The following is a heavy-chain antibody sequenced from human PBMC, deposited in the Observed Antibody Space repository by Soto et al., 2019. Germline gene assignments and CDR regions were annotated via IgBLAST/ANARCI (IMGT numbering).Heavy chain of an antibody. CDR2: IVVGSGNT. CDR1: GFTFTSSA. J-gene: IGHJ6*02. V-gene: IGHV1-58*01. D-gene: IGHD3-3*01. Sequence: QMQLVQSGPEVKKPGTSVKVSCKASGFTFTSSAVQWVRQARGQRLEWIGWIVVGSGNTNYAQKFQERVTITRDMSTSTAYMELSSLRSEDTAVYYCAATPHYDFWSGYGMDGWGQGTTVTVSS. CDR3: AATPHYDFWSGYGMDG.